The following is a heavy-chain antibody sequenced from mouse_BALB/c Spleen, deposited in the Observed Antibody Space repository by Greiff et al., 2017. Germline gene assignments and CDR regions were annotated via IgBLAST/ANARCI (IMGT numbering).Heavy chain of an antibody. CDR2: INPYYGST. V-gene: IGHV1-39*01. J-gene: IGHJ4*01. CDR3: ARKDYDYGGYAMDY. Sequence: VQLQQTGPELVKPGASVKISCKASGYSFTDYIMLWVKQSHGKSLEWIGNINPYYGSTSYNLKFKGKATLTVDKSSSTAYMQLNSLTSEDSAVYYCARKDYDYGGYAMDYWGQGTSVTVSS. CDR1: GYSFTDYI. D-gene: IGHD2-4*01.